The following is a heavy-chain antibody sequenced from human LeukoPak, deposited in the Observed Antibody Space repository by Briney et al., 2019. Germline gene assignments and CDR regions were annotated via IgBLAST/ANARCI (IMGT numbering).Heavy chain of an antibody. Sequence: GGSLRLSCAASGFTVSSDYMSWVRQAPGRGLEWCSVIYSGGSTYYADSVKGRFTISRDNSKNKLYLQMNSLRGEDTAVYYCARDRSSNYASWNYYYHMDVWGKGTTVTVSS. J-gene: IGHJ6*03. D-gene: IGHD4-11*01. CDR3: ARDRSSNYASWNYYYHMDV. CDR2: IYSGGST. CDR1: GFTVSSDY. V-gene: IGHV3-53*01.